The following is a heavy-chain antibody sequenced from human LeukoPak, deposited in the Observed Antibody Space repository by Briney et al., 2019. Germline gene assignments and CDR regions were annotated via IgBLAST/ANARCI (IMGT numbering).Heavy chain of an antibody. J-gene: IGHJ4*02. V-gene: IGHV1-46*03. CDR2: INPSGGST. CDR3: ASRGEAAAGTHDY. D-gene: IGHD6-13*01. CDR1: GYTFTSYY. Sequence: GASVKVSCKASGYTFTSYYMHWVRQAPGQGLESMGIINPSGGSTSYAQKFQGRVTMTRDTSTSTVYMELSSLRSEDTAVYYCASRGEAAAGTHDYWGQGTLVTVSS.